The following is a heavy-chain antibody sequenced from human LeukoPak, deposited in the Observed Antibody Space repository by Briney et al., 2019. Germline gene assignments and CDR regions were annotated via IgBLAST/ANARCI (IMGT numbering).Heavy chain of an antibody. D-gene: IGHD4-17*01. CDR1: GGSISSGINY. CDR2: MYTSGSA. V-gene: IGHV4-61*02. Sequence: SETLSLTCTVSGGSISSGINYWHWIRQPAGKGLEWIVRMYTSGSANYNPSLKSRFTMSVDTSKNQFSLKLSSVTAADTAVYYCARLSTVTTSFDYWGQGTLVTVSS. CDR3: ARLSTVTTSFDY. J-gene: IGHJ4*02.